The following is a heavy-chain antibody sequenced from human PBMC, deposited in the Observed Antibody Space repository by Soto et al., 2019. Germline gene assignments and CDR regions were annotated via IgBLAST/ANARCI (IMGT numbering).Heavy chain of an antibody. Sequence: ASVKVSCKASGYTFTGYYMHWVRQAPGQGLEWMGWINPNSGGTNYAQKFQGRVTMTRDTSISTDYMELGRLRSDDTAVYYCARDTMGYCSSTSCYTGGGYYYYYGMDVWGQGTTVTVSS. CDR2: INPNSGGT. CDR1: GYTFTGYY. D-gene: IGHD2-2*02. J-gene: IGHJ6*02. V-gene: IGHV1-2*02. CDR3: ARDTMGYCSSTSCYTGGGYYYYYGMDV.